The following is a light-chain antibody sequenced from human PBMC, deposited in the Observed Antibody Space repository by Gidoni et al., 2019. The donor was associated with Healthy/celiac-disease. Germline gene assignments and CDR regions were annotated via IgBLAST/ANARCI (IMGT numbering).Light chain of an antibody. V-gene: IGKV3-11*01. CDR2: DAS. J-gene: IGKJ4*01. CDR3: QQRSNWPPVT. Sequence: ESVLTQSPATLSLAPGERATLSCRASQSVSSYLAWYQQKPGQAPRLLIYDASNRATGIPARFSGSGSGTDFTLTISSLEPEDFAVYYCQQRSNWPPVTFXGXTKVEIK. CDR1: QSVSSY.